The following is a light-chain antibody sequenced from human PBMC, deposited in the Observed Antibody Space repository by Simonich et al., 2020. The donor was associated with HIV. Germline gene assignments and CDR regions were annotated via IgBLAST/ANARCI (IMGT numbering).Light chain of an antibody. CDR2: GAS. V-gene: IGKV3-15*01. CDR1: QSVSSN. CDR3: QQYNNWPPYT. Sequence: EIVMTQSPATLSVSTGERATLSCRASQSVSSNLAWYQQKPGPGPRLLIYGASTRATGIPARLSGSGSGTEFTLTISSMQSEDFAVYYCQQYNNWPPYTFGQGTKLEIK. J-gene: IGKJ2*01.